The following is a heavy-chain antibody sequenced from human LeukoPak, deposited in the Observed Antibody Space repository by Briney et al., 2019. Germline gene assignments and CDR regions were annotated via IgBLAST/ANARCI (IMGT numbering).Heavy chain of an antibody. Sequence: GGSLRLSCAASGFTFSTSWMGWVRQAPGKGLEWVANINQGGSEKHYVDSVRGRFSISRDTAKNSLFLQMNSLRAEDTAVYYCARDLRYCSSASCSENGAFDIWGQGTMVTVSS. CDR1: GFTFSTSW. J-gene: IGHJ3*02. CDR2: INQGGSEK. V-gene: IGHV3-7*01. CDR3: ARDLRYCSSASCSENGAFDI. D-gene: IGHD2-2*01.